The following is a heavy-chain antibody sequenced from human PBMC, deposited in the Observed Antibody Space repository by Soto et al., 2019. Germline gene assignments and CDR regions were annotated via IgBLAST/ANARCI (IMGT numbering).Heavy chain of an antibody. J-gene: IGHJ4*02. CDR3: ARGKGCTSGNCYYDYYFDY. CDR1: GFTFNTYA. CDR2: ISLNGDNT. Sequence: EVQLVESGEGLVQPGGSLRLSCAASGFTFNTYAMHWVRQAPGKGLEYVSAISLNGDNTYYADSVRGRFTISRDNSKNTLYLQMGSLRAEDMAVYYCARGKGCTSGNCYYDYYFDYWGQGTLVTVSS. V-gene: IGHV3-64*02. D-gene: IGHD3-22*01.